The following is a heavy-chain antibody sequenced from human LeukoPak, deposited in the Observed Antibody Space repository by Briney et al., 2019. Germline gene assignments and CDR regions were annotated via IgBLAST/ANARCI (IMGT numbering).Heavy chain of an antibody. J-gene: IGHJ4*02. V-gene: IGHV3-48*04. CDR2: ISRSSSTI. D-gene: IGHD3-10*01. CDR3: AGRPLGGSVKY. CDR1: GFTFSRYS. Sequence: SGGSLRLSCAASGFTFSRYSMNWVRQAPGKGLEWVSYISRSSSTIHYADSVKGRFTISRDNAKSSLFLQMNSLRAEDTAVYYCAGRPLGGSVKYWGQGTQVTVSA.